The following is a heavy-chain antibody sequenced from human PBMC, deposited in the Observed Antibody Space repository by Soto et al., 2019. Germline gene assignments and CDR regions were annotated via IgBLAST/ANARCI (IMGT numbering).Heavy chain of an antibody. CDR2: INHSGST. Sequence: PSETLSLTCAVSGYSISSGYYWGCIRQPPGKGLEWIGEINHSGSTNYNPSLKSRVTISVDTSKNQFSLKLSSVTAADTAVYYCARARRVYGMDAWGQGDHGHRLL. CDR1: GYSISSGYY. J-gene: IGHJ6*02. CDR3: ARARRVYGMDA. V-gene: IGHV4-38-2*01.